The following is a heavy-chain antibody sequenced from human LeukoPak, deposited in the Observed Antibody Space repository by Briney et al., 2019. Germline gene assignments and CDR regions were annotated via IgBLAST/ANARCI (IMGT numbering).Heavy chain of an antibody. Sequence: SETLSLTCTVSGGSISSSSYYWGWIRQPPGKGLEWIGSIYYSGSTYYNPSLKSRVTISVDTSKNQFSLKLSSVTAADTAVYYCAREVMEYDSSGYYYDYWGQGTLVTVSS. D-gene: IGHD3-22*01. V-gene: IGHV4-39*07. CDR2: IYYSGST. J-gene: IGHJ4*02. CDR3: AREVMEYDSSGYYYDY. CDR1: GGSISSSSYY.